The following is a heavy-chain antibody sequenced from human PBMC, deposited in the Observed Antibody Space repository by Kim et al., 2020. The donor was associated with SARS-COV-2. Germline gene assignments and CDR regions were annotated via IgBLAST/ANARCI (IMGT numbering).Heavy chain of an antibody. CDR1: GGSISSSSYY. V-gene: IGHV4-39*01. Sequence: SETLSLTCTVSGGSISSSSYYWGWIRQPPGKGLEWIGSIYYSGSTYYNPSLQSRVTIPVDTSKNQFSLKLSSGTAADTAVYYCASSFLASNYDYVWGSYRSPFDYWGQGTLVTVSS. CDR3: ASSFLASNYDYVWGSYRSPFDY. D-gene: IGHD3-16*02. J-gene: IGHJ4*02. CDR2: IYYSGST.